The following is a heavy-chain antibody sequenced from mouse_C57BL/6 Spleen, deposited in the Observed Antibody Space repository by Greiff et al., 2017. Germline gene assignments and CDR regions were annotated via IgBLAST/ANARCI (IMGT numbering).Heavy chain of an antibody. Sequence: EVKLVESGGGLVKPGGSLKLSCAASGFTFSSYAMSWVRQTPEKRLEWVATISDGGSYTYYPDNVKGRFTISSDNAKNNLYLQMSHLKSENTAMYYCARDRGYSNYPYWYFDVWGTGTTVTVSS. V-gene: IGHV5-4*01. D-gene: IGHD2-5*01. CDR2: ISDGGSYT. CDR1: GFTFSSYA. CDR3: ARDRGYSNYPYWYFDV. J-gene: IGHJ1*03.